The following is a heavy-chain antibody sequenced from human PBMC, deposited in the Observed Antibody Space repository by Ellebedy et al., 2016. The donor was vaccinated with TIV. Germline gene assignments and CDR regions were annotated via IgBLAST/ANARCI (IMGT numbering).Heavy chain of an antibody. CDR1: GFTFSSYA. J-gene: IGHJ4*02. CDR2: ISGSGGST. D-gene: IGHD1-26*01. Sequence: GGSLRLXXAASGFTFSSYAMSWVRQAPGKGLEWVSAISGSGGSTYYADSVKGRFTISRDNSKNTLYLQMNSLRAEDTAVYYCAKRQTGSIDCWGQGTLVTVSS. CDR3: AKRQTGSIDC. V-gene: IGHV3-23*01.